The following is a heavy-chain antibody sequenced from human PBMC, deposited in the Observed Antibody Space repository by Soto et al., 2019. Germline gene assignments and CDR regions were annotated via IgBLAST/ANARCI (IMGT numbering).Heavy chain of an antibody. CDR3: ARVELYYYDSSGYYYYYYGMDV. Sequence: GESLKISCKGSGYSFTSYWISWVRQMPGKGLEWMGRIDPSDSYTNYSPSFQGHATISADKSISTAYLQWSSLKASDTAMYYCARVELYYYDSSGYYYYYYGMDVWGQGTTVTVSS. J-gene: IGHJ6*02. CDR2: IDPSDSYT. D-gene: IGHD3-22*01. V-gene: IGHV5-10-1*01. CDR1: GYSFTSYW.